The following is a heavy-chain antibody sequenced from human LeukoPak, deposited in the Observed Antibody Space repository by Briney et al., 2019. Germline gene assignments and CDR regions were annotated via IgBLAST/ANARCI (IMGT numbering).Heavy chain of an antibody. J-gene: IGHJ3*02. Sequence: SETLSLTCAVYGGSFSGYYRSWIRQPPGKGLEWIGEINHSGSTNYNPSLKSRVTISVDTSKNQFSLKLSSVTAADTAVYYCARGAAGGDSNGSRAFDIWGQGTMVTVSS. CDR2: INHSGST. V-gene: IGHV4-34*01. CDR3: ARGAAGGDSNGSRAFDI. CDR1: GGSFSGYY. D-gene: IGHD4-17*01.